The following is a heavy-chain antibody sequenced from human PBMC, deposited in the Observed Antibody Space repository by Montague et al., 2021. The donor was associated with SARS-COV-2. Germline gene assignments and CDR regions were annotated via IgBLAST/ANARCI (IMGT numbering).Heavy chain of an antibody. CDR1: GGSFSGYY. CDR3: ARGTKRVFTHDYESSSYASDH. V-gene: IGHV4-34*01. J-gene: IGHJ4*02. D-gene: IGHD3-22*01. CDR2: INHSGST. Sequence: SETLSLTCAVYGGSFSGYYWSWIRQPPGKGLEWIGEINHSGSTKYNPSLKSRVTISVDTSKKQFSLRLSSVTAADTAVYYCARGTKRVFTHDYESSSYASDHWGQGTLVTVSS.